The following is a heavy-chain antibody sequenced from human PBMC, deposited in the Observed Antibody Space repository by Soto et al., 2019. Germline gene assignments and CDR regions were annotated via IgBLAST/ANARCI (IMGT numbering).Heavy chain of an antibody. CDR1: GGSVSSGSYY. CDR2: IYYSGST. Sequence: QVQLQESGPGLVKPSETLSLTCTVSGGSVSSGSYYWSWIRQPPGKGLEWIGYIYYSGSTNYNPSLKSRVTISVDTSKNQFSLKLSSVTAADTAVYYCATSSSSEDYWGQGTLVTVSS. CDR3: ATSSSSEDY. J-gene: IGHJ4*02. D-gene: IGHD6-6*01. V-gene: IGHV4-61*01.